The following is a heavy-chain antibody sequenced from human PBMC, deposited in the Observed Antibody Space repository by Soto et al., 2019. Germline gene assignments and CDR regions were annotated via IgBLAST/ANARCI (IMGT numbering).Heavy chain of an antibody. J-gene: IGHJ4*02. D-gene: IGHD3-3*01. CDR2: IYYSGST. CDR3: ARDVGGFCSGYYDY. Sequence: SETLSLTCTVSGGSISSYYWSWIRQPPGKGLEWIGYIYYSGSTNYNPSLKSRVTISVDTSKNQFSLKLSSVTAADTAVYYCARDVGGFCSGYYDYWGQGTLVTVSS. CDR1: GGSISSYY. V-gene: IGHV4-59*01.